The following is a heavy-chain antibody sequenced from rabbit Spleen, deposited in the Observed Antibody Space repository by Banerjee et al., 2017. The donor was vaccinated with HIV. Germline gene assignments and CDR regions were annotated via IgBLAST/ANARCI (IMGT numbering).Heavy chain of an antibody. CDR2: IAGSSSGFT. Sequence: LEESGGGLVKPGASLTLTCTASGFSFSSSYDMCWVRQAPGKGLEWISCIAGSSSGFTYSATWAKGRFTCSKTSSTTVTMQMTSLTVADTATYFCARDLPDVIGWNFGWWGQGTLVTVS. CDR1: GFSFSSSYD. CDR3: ARDLPDVIGWNFGW. J-gene: IGHJ4*01. D-gene: IGHD1-1*01. V-gene: IGHV1S40*01.